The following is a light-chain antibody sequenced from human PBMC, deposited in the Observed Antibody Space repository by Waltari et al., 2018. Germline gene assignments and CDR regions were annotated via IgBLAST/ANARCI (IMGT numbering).Light chain of an antibody. CDR3: QPYDSSLSGFYV. V-gene: IGLV1-40*01. Sequence: QSVLTQPPSVYGAPGQRVTTPCTGSSSNIWAGHDVHWCQQLPGTAPKLLIYGNSNRPSGVPDRFSGSKSGTSASLAITGLQAEDEADYYCQPYDSSLSGFYVFGTGTKVTVL. CDR1: SSNIWAGHD. J-gene: IGLJ1*01. CDR2: GNS.